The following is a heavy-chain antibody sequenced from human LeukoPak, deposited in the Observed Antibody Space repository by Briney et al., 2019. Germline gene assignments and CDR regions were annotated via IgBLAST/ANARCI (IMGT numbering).Heavy chain of an antibody. J-gene: IGHJ4*02. CDR1: GFTFNTYW. V-gene: IGHV3-7*01. Sequence: GGSLRLSCAASGFTFNTYWMSWVRQAPGRGLEWVANIKGDGTEKYYVDSVKGRFTISRDNAKNSLFLQMNNLRAEDTAVYYCSRLSAMLRGPEAFYYFEYWGQGTLVTVSS. D-gene: IGHD3-10*01. CDR3: SRLSAMLRGPEAFYYFEY. CDR2: IKGDGTEK.